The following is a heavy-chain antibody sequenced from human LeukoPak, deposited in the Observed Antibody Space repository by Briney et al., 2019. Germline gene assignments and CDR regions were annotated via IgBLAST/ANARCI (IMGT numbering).Heavy chain of an antibody. V-gene: IGHV4-61*01. CDR2: IYYSGST. J-gene: IGHJ4*02. D-gene: IGHD1-1*01. CDR1: GGSVSSGSYY. Sequence: SETLSLTCTVSGGSVSSGSYYWSWIRQPPGKGLEWIGYIYYSGSTNYNPSLMSRVTISVDTSKNQFSLKLSSVTAADTAVYYCARDLGTGFDYWGQGTLVTVSS. CDR3: ARDLGTGFDY.